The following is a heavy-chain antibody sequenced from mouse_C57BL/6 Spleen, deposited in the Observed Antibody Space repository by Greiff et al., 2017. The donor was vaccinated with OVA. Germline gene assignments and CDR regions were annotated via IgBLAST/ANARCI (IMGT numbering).Heavy chain of an antibody. Sequence: QVQLQQPGAELVRPGSSVTLSCKASGYTFTSYWMDWVKQRPGQGLEWIGNIYPSDSETHYNQKFKDKATLTVDKSSSTAYMQLSSLTSEDSAVYYCARWNFAWFAYWGQGTLVTVSA. CDR2: IYPSDSET. CDR1: GYTFTSYW. CDR3: ARWNFAWFAY. J-gene: IGHJ3*01. V-gene: IGHV1-61*01.